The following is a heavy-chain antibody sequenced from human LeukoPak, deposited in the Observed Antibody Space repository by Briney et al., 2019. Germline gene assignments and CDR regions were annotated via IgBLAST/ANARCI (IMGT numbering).Heavy chain of an antibody. CDR1: GFTFSSYA. CDR3: ARDGYRFGELYTPGD. J-gene: IGHJ4*02. CDR2: ISYDGSNK. V-gene: IGHV3-30*03. Sequence: GGSLRLSCAASGFTFSSYAMHWVRQAPGKGLDWVAVISYDGSNKYYADSVKGRFTISRDNSKNTLYLQMNSLRAEDTAVYYCARDGYRFGELYTPGDWGQGTLVTVSS. D-gene: IGHD3-10*01.